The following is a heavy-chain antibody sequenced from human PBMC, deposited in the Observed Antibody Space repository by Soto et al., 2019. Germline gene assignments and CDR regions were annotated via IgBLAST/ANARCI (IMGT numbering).Heavy chain of an antibody. D-gene: IGHD4-17*01. V-gene: IGHV3-23*01. CDR1: GFTFSSYA. CDR3: AKDPTGYYIGAFDF. CDR2: ITGSGDYA. Sequence: EVQLLESGGGLVQPGGSLRLSCVASGFTFSSYAMTWVRQAPGKGPEWVSGITGSGDYAKYAESAKGRSTTSRDNVKNTLNLQMSNLRAEDTAVYYCAKDPTGYYIGAFDFWGQGTVVTVSS. J-gene: IGHJ3*01.